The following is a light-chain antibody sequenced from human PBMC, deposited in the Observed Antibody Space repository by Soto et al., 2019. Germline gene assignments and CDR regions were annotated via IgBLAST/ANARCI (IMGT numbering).Light chain of an antibody. V-gene: IGKV1-5*01. Sequence: DIQMTQSPSTLSASVGDRVTITCRASQSISSWLAWYQQKPGKAPKLLIYDASSLESGVPSRFSGSGSGTELTLTISSLQPDDFATYYGQQYKSDARTVGQGTKVESK. CDR1: QSISSW. CDR3: QQYKSDART. J-gene: IGKJ1*01. CDR2: DAS.